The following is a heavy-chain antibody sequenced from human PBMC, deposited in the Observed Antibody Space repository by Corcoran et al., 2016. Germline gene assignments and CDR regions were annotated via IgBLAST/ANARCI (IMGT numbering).Heavy chain of an antibody. CDR1: GFTFSSYG. Sequence: QVQLVESGGGVVQPGRSLRLSWAASGFTFSSYGMHWVRQAPGKGLEWVAVIWYDGSNKYYADSVKGRFTISRDNSKNTLYLQMNSLRADDTAVYYCARDLSGDDSQERDWGQGTLVTVSS. CDR2: IWYDGSNK. J-gene: IGHJ4*02. CDR3: ARDLSGDDSQERD. D-gene: IGHD7-27*01. V-gene: IGHV3-33*01.